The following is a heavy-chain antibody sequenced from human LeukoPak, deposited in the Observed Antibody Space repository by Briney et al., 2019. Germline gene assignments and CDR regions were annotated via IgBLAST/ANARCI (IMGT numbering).Heavy chain of an antibody. CDR1: GGSISSYY. D-gene: IGHD3-3*01. J-gene: IGHJ5*02. Sequence: SSETLSLTCTVSGGSISSYYWSWIRQPPGKGLEWIGYIYYGGSTYYNPSLKSRVTISVDTSKNQFSLKLSSVTAADTAVYYCASAPTYYDFWSGYPWFDPWGQGTLVTVSS. V-gene: IGHV4-59*06. CDR3: ASAPTYYDFWSGYPWFDP. CDR2: IYYGGST.